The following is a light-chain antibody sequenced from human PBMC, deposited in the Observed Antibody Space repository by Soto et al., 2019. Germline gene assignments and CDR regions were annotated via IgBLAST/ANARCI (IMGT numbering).Light chain of an antibody. CDR1: NIGSKN. CDR2: RDS. V-gene: IGLV3-9*01. Sequence: SYELTQPLSVSVALGQTARLTCGGNNIGSKNVHWYQQKPGQAPVLVIYRDSNRPSGIPERFSGSNSGNTATLTISRAQAWDEADYYCQVWDSSTARVFGGGTKLTVL. CDR3: QVWDSSTARV. J-gene: IGLJ3*02.